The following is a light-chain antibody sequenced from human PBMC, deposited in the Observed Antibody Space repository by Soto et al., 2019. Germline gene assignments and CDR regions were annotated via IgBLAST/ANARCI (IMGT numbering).Light chain of an antibody. J-gene: IGKJ2*01. CDR2: WAS. Sequence: DIVMTQSPDSLAVSLGERATINCESSQSVSYTSNNQNFLAWYQHKPGQPPKLLIYWASTRKSGVPDRFSGSGSGTDFTLTISSLQAEDVAVYYCQQYYSSPPTFGQGTKLEIK. CDR1: QSVSYTSNNQNF. V-gene: IGKV4-1*01. CDR3: QQYYSSPPT.